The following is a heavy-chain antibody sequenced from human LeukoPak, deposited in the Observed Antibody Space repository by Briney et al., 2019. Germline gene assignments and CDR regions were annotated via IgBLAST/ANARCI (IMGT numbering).Heavy chain of an antibody. CDR3: ARGIEVFDY. CDR2: IYYSGST. J-gene: IGHJ4*02. V-gene: IGHV4-59*01. Sequence: SESLSLTCTVSGGSISSYYWSWIRQPPGQGLEWIGYIYYSGSTNYNPSLKSRVTISVDTSKNQFSLKLSSVTAADTAVYCCARGIEVFDYWGQGTLVTVSS. D-gene: IGHD6-13*01. CDR1: GGSISSYY.